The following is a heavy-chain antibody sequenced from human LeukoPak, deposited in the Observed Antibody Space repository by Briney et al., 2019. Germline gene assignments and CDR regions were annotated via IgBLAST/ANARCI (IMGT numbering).Heavy chain of an antibody. V-gene: IGHV3-30*03. CDR2: ISYDGSNK. CDR3: AGNYYDGSGYSLDY. Sequence: PGRSLRLSCAASGFTFSSYGMHWVRQAPGKGLEWVAVISYDGSNKYYADSVKGRFTISRDNSKNTLYLQMNSLRAEDTAVYYCAGNYYDGSGYSLDYWGQGTLVTVSS. D-gene: IGHD3-22*01. J-gene: IGHJ4*02. CDR1: GFTFSSYG.